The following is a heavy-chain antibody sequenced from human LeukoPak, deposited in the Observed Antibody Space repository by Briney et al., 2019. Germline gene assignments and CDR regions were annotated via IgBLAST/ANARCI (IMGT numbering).Heavy chain of an antibody. Sequence: SETLSLTCTVSGGSISSSSYYWGWIRQPPGKGLEWIGSIYYSGSTYYNPSLKSRVTISVDTSKNQFSLKLSSVTAADTAVYYCARECGMTTHFPCDYWGQGTLVTVSS. V-gene: IGHV4-39*07. CDR1: GGSISSSSYY. CDR3: ARECGMTTHFPCDY. J-gene: IGHJ4*02. CDR2: IYYSGST. D-gene: IGHD4-17*01.